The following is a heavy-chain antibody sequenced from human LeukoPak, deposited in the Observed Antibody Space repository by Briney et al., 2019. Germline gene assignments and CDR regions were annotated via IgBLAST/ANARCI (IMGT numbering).Heavy chain of an antibody. D-gene: IGHD6-13*01. CDR1: GYSFTSYW. CDR2: IYPDDSDT. V-gene: IGHV5-51*01. CDR3: ARPRYSSSWSVPFDY. J-gene: IGHJ4*02. Sequence: GESLKISCKGSGYSFTSYWIGWVCQMPGKGLEWMGIIYPDDSDTRHSPSFQGQVTISADKSISTAYLQWSSLKASDTAMYYCARPRYSSSWSVPFDYWGQGTLVTVSS.